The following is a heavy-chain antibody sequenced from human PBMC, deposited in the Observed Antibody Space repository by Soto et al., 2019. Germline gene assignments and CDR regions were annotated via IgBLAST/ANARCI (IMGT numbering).Heavy chain of an antibody. CDR1: GVTVSSNY. D-gene: IGHD3-3*01. CDR3: ARGLEWSNYYFDY. J-gene: IGHJ4*02. V-gene: IGHV3-66*01. Sequence: GGSLRLSCAASGVTVSSNYMSWVRQAPGKGLEWVSVIYSGGSTYYADSVKGRFTISRDNSKNTLYLQMNSLRAEDTAVYYCARGLEWSNYYFDYWGQGTLVTVSS. CDR2: IYSGGST.